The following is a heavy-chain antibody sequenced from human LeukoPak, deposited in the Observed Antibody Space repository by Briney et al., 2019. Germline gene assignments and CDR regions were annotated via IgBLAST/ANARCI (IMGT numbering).Heavy chain of an antibody. V-gene: IGHV3-21*01. Sequence: GGSLRLFCAASGFTLSSCSMNWVRQAPGKGLEWVSSISTGSSYIYYADSVKGRFTISRDNAKNSLYLQMNSLRAEDTAVYFCARGNYDFWSGYYAIYFDYWGQGTLVTVSS. CDR1: GFTLSSCS. D-gene: IGHD3-3*01. CDR3: ARGNYDFWSGYYAIYFDY. CDR2: ISTGSSYI. J-gene: IGHJ4*02.